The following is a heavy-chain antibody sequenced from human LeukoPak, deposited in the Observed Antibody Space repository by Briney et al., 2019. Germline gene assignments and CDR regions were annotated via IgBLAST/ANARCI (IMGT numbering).Heavy chain of an antibody. Sequence: GGSLRLSCAASGFTLNAYYMHWVRQVPGKGLVWVSRISRHGTGIGYADSVKGRFTISRDGAKNTLYLQMDSLTADDAALNYCARECVTGGCYYTDVWGKGTTVTVS. CDR3: ARECVTGGCYYTDV. D-gene: IGHD2-8*02. CDR2: ISRHGTGI. V-gene: IGHV3-74*01. J-gene: IGHJ6*03. CDR1: GFTLNAYY.